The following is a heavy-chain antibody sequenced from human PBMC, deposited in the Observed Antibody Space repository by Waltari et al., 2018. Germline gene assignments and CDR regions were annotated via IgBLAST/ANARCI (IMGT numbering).Heavy chain of an antibody. Sequence: QVQLQQWGAGLLKPSETLSLTCAVYGGSFSGYYWSWIRQPPGKGLEWIGEINHSGSTNYKPARKCRVTISVDTSKNQFSLKLSAVTGADTAVYYCASADLPDGYNYYYWGQGTLVTVSS. CDR2: INHSGST. J-gene: IGHJ4*02. CDR1: GGSFSGYY. CDR3: ASADLPDGYNYYY. D-gene: IGHD5-12*01. V-gene: IGHV4-34*01.